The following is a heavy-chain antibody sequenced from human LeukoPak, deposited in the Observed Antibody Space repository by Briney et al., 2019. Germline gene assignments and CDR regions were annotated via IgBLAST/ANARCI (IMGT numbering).Heavy chain of an antibody. CDR1: GGSISSSSYY. V-gene: IGHV4-39*07. D-gene: IGHD3-10*01. J-gene: IGHJ3*02. CDR3: ARGMVSI. Sequence: SETLSLTCTVSGGSISSSSYYWGWLRQPPGKGWEGSVSIYYSGSTYYYPTLRGRVTISVSTSKYQLSLKLSSVTAAETAVYYCARGMVSIWGQGTMVTVSS. CDR2: IYYSGST.